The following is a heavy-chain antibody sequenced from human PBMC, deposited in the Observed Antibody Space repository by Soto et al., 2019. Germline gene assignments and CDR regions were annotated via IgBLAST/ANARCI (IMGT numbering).Heavy chain of an antibody. CDR1: GGSISSSSYY. J-gene: IGHJ4*02. CDR3: ARHGTANFFDY. Sequence: SETLSLTCTVSGGSISSSSYYWGWIRQPPGKGLEWIGSIYYSGSTYYNPSLKSRVTISVDTSKNQFSLKLSSVTAADTAVYYCARHGTANFFDYWGQGTLVTVSS. CDR2: IYYSGST. V-gene: IGHV4-39*01. D-gene: IGHD2-21*02.